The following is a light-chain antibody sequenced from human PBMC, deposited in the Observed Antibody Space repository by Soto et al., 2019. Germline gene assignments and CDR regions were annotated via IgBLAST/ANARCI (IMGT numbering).Light chain of an antibody. Sequence: QMTQKQSSLSASVGDRVAITCRASQSISTNLNWYQQKPGKVPKLLIYAASSLQSGVPSRFSGSGSGTDFTLTISSLQPEDFATYYCQQGYRSPPTFGQGTKVDI. V-gene: IGKV1-39*01. CDR1: QSISTN. J-gene: IGKJ1*01. CDR2: AAS. CDR3: QQGYRSPPT.